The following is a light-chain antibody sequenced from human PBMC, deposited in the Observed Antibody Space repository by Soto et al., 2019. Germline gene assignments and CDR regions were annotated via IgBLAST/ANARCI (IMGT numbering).Light chain of an antibody. Sequence: EIVLTQSPGTLSLSPGERATLFCRASQSIATSQFAWYQQKPGQAPRLLIVASTRATGIPDRFSDSGSGTDFTLTISRLEPEAFAVYYCQQFAASPRTFGQGTTVEIK. J-gene: IGKJ1*01. V-gene: IGKV3-20*01. CDR3: QQFAASPRT. CDR2: VAS. CDR1: QSIATSQ.